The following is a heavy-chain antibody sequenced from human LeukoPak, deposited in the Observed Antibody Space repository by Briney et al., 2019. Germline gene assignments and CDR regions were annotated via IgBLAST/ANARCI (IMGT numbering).Heavy chain of an antibody. Sequence: ASVKVSCKASGYTFTSYYMHWVRQAPGQGLEWMGIINPSGGSTSYAQKFQGRVTMTRDMSTSTVYMGLSSLRSEDTAVYYCAGGTSSSSGGSWFDPWGQGTLVTVSS. CDR3: AGGTSSSSGGSWFDP. V-gene: IGHV1-46*01. CDR2: INPSGGST. CDR1: GYTFTSYY. J-gene: IGHJ5*02. D-gene: IGHD6-6*01.